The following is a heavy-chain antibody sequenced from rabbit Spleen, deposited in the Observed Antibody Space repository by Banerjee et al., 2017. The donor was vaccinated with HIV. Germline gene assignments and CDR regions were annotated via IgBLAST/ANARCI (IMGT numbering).Heavy chain of an antibody. CDR2: INAVTGKA. D-gene: IGHD2-1*01. J-gene: IGHJ4*01. CDR1: GFSFSNKAV. CDR3: VRDQAGDADYGPYYLNL. V-gene: IGHV1S45*01. Sequence: QERLVESGGGLVKPEGSLKLSCTASGFSFSNKAVMCWVRQAPGKGLEWIACINAVTGKAVYATWVNGRFTISSHNAQNTLYLQLSSLTAADTATYFCVRDQAGDADYGPYYLNLWGQGTLVTVS.